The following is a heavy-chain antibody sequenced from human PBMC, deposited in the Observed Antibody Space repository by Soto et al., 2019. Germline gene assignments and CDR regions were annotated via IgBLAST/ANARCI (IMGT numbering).Heavy chain of an antibody. V-gene: IGHV3-30*18. CDR2: ISSDGSKK. D-gene: IGHD3-22*01. CDR3: AKGDYYDSSGPFDY. Sequence: GGSLRLSCAASGFTFNNYGIHWVRQTPGQGLEWVAVISSDGSKKYYADSVKGRFTISRDNSKNTLYLQMSSLRAEDTAVYYCAKGDYYDSSGPFDYWGQGTVVTVSS. J-gene: IGHJ4*02. CDR1: GFTFNNYG.